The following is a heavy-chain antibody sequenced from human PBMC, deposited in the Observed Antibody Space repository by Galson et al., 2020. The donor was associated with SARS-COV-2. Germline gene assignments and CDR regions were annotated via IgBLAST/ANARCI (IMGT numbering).Heavy chain of an antibody. Sequence: SETLSLTCAVSGVSISTTNYWSWIRQAPGKGLEWIGSVYPSGSTHFNPSLKSRVTISLDTSRNQFSLKLTSVTAADTAVYYCARSRQDFTMVLVAITGYYYYIDVWGKGTTVTISS. CDR2: VYPSGST. V-gene: IGHV4-38-2*01. CDR3: ARSRQDFTMVLVAITGYYYYIDV. J-gene: IGHJ6*03. CDR1: GVSISTTNY. D-gene: IGHD3-22*01.